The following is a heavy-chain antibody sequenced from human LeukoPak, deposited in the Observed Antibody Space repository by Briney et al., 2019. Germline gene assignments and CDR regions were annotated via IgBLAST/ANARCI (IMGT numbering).Heavy chain of an antibody. Sequence: ASETLSLTCTVSGGSMNSYYWTWIRQPPGKGLEWIGYIYNSGSTNYNPSLKSRVTISVDTSKNQFSLKLSSVTAADTAVCFCARRRASGFGELLDYWGQGTLVTVSS. D-gene: IGHD3-10*01. V-gene: IGHV4-59*08. CDR1: GGSMNSYY. CDR3: ARRRASGFGELLDY. CDR2: IYNSGST. J-gene: IGHJ4*02.